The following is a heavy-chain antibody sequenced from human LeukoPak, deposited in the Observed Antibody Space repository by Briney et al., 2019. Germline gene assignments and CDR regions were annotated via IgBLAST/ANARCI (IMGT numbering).Heavy chain of an antibody. V-gene: IGHV1-69*04. J-gene: IGHJ6*02. CDR2: IIPIFGIA. D-gene: IGHD2-8*01. Sequence: AAVKVSCKASGGTFSSYAISWVRQAPGQGLEWMGRIIPIFGIANYAQKFQDRVTITADKSTSTAYMELSSLRSEDTAVYYCARDLGDIVLNHPHGNYYYYYGMDVWGQGTTVTVSS. CDR1: GGTFSSYA. CDR3: ARDLGDIVLNHPHGNYYYYYGMDV.